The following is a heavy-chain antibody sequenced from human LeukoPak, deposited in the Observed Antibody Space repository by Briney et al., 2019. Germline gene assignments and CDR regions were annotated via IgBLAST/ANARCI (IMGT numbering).Heavy chain of an antibody. CDR1: GYTFTGYY. CDR2: IGPNSGGT. J-gene: IGHJ4*02. Sequence: ASVKVSCKASGYTFTGYYMHWVRQAPGQGLEWMGWIGPNSGGTNYAQKFQGRVTMTRDTSISTAYMELSRLRSDDTAVYYCATPTVTTWYYFDYWGQGTLVTVSS. CDR3: ATPTVTTWYYFDY. D-gene: IGHD4-17*01. V-gene: IGHV1-2*02.